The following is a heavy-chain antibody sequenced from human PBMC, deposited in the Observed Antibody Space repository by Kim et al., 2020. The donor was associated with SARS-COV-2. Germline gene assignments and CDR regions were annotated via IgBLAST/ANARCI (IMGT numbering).Heavy chain of an antibody. CDR2: IKQDGSEK. V-gene: IGHV3-7*05. J-gene: IGHJ6*02. CDR1: GFTFSSYW. CDR3: ARDRGSSDYYYYGMDV. D-gene: IGHD6-6*01. Sequence: GGSLRLSCAASGFTFSSYWMSWVRQAPGKGLEWVANIKQDGSEKYYVDSVKGRFTISRDNAKNSLYLQMNSLRAEDTAVYYCARDRGSSDYYYYGMDVWGQGTTVTVSS.